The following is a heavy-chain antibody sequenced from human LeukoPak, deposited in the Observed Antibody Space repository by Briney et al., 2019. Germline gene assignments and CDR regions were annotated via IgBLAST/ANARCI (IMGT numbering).Heavy chain of an antibody. V-gene: IGHV7-4-1*02. Sequence: ASVKVSCKASGYTFSSCAINWVRQAPGQGLEYMGWIDTKTGNPRYAQGFTGRFVFSLDTSLSTAYLQISSLKAEDTAVYYCAIHPSDSIGYFSYWGQGALVTVSS. CDR3: AIHPSDSIGYFSY. J-gene: IGHJ4*02. CDR2: IDTKTGNP. D-gene: IGHD3-22*01. CDR1: GYTFSSCA.